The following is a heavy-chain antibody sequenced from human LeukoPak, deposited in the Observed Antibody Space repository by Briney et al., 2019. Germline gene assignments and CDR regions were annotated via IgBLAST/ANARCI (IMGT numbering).Heavy chain of an antibody. CDR3: AKGRGWEASYYYYMDV. CDR1: GFTFDDYA. CDR2: ISWDGGST. D-gene: IGHD1-26*01. V-gene: IGHV3-43D*03. Sequence: GGSLRLSCAASGFTFDDYAMHWVRQAPGKGLEWVSLISWDGGSTYYADSVKGRFTISRDNSKNTLYLQMNSLRAEDTAVYYCAKGRGWEASYYYYMDVWGKGTTVTISS. J-gene: IGHJ6*03.